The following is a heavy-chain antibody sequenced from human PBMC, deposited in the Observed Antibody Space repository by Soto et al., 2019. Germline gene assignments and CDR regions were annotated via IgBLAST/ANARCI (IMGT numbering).Heavy chain of an antibody. V-gene: IGHV3-30*18. CDR3: AKDRYYDSSGPFDY. CDR1: GFTFSSYG. Sequence: QVQLVESGGGVVQPGRSLRLSCAASGFTFSSYGMHWVRQAPGKGLEWVAVISYDGSNKYYADSVKGRFTISRDNSKNTLYLQMNSLRAEETAVYYCAKDRYYDSSGPFDYWGQGTLVTVSS. CDR2: ISYDGSNK. D-gene: IGHD3-22*01. J-gene: IGHJ4*02.